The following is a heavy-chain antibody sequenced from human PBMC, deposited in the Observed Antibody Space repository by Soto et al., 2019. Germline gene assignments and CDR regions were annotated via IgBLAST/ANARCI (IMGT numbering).Heavy chain of an antibody. CDR3: AKNFLGGDYREGYFDS. CDR1: GLTFRGYA. V-gene: IGHV3-23*01. CDR2: IDGSGYNA. D-gene: IGHD4-17*01. J-gene: IGHJ4*02. Sequence: EEQLLESGGGLVQPGGSLRLSCAAPGLTFRGYALGWVRQAQGKGPQWVSAIDGSGYNAYYADSVRGRFTISRDNSKNTVWLQMNSLGAEDTAVYYCAKNFLGGDYREGYFDSWGQGARVTVSS.